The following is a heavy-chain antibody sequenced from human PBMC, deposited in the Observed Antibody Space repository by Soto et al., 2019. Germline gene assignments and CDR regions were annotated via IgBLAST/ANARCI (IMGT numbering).Heavy chain of an antibody. CDR3: ARVGGYCISTSCFGMDV. CDR1: GYTFTSYG. CDR2: ISAYNGNT. J-gene: IGHJ6*02. Sequence: GASVKVSCKASGYTFTSYGISWVRQAPGQGLEWMGWISAYNGNTNYAQKLQGRVTMTTDTSTSTAYMELRSLRSDDTAVYDCARVGGYCISTSCFGMDVWGQGTTVTVSS. D-gene: IGHD2-2*01. V-gene: IGHV1-18*01.